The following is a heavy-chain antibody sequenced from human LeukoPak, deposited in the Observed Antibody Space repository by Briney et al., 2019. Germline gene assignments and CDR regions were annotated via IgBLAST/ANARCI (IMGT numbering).Heavy chain of an antibody. CDR1: GYTFSGYY. D-gene: IGHD5-12*01. J-gene: IGHJ4*02. Sequence: ASVKVSCKASGYTFSGYYMHWVRQAPGQGLEWMGQINPNNGGTNYAQKFQGRVTMTRDTSISTACMELSRLTSADTAVYYCARPYSGYEWCDYWGQGTLVTVS. V-gene: IGHV1-2*06. CDR3: ARPYSGYEWCDY. CDR2: INPNNGGT.